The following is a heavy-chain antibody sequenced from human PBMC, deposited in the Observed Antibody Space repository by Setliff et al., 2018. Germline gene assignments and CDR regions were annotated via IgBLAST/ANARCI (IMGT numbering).Heavy chain of an antibody. Sequence: PSETLSLTCAVYGGSISSYYWSWIRQPPGKGLEWIAYISDSGSANYSPSLKSRVSMSVDTSENQFSLKLSSVTAADTAVYFCARAQDQASVGTPYFDYWGHGTLVTVSS. V-gene: IGHV4-59*01. D-gene: IGHD1-26*01. CDR1: GGSISSYY. CDR2: ISDSGSA. J-gene: IGHJ4*01. CDR3: ARAQDQASVGTPYFDY.